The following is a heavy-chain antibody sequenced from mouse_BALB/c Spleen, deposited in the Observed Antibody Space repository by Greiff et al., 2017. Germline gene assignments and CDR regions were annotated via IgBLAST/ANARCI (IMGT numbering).Heavy chain of an antibody. CDR1: GYTFTSYW. D-gene: IGHD2-4*01. V-gene: IGHV1-69*02. CDR3: TRRGYYDYDLYAMDY. CDR2: IYPSDSYT. J-gene: IGHJ4*01. Sequence: QVQLQQPGAELVRPGASVKLSCKASGYTFTSYWINWVKQRPGQGLEWIGNIYPSDSYTNYNQKFKDKATLTVDKSSSTAYMQLSSPTSEDSAVYYGTRRGYYDYDLYAMDYWGQGTSVTVSS.